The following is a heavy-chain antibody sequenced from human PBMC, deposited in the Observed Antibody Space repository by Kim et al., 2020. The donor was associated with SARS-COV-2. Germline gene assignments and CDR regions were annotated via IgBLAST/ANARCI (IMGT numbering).Heavy chain of an antibody. CDR3: ASLRYYYDSSDIDPGDFDY. Sequence: GGSLRLSCAASGFTFSSYGMHWVRQAPGKGLEWVAVISYDGSNKYYADSVKGRFTISRDNSKNTLYLQMNSLRAEDTAVYYCASLRYYYDSSDIDPGDFDYWGQGTLVTVSS. V-gene: IGHV3-33*05. J-gene: IGHJ4*02. D-gene: IGHD3-22*01. CDR2: ISYDGSNK. CDR1: GFTFSSYG.